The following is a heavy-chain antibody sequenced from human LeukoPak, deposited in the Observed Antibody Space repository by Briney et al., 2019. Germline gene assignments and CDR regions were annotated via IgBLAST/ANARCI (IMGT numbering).Heavy chain of an antibody. V-gene: IGHV4-39*07. CDR1: GGSISSSSYY. CDR3: ARDSFEGGYYYYLDV. CDR2: IYYSGST. Sequence: SETLSLTCTVSGGSISSSSYYWGWIRQPPGKGLEWIGSIYYSGSTYYNPSLKSRVIISVDTSKNQFSLKLNSVTATDTAVYYCARDSFEGGYYYYLDVWGKGTTVTVSS. J-gene: IGHJ6*03. D-gene: IGHD3-16*01.